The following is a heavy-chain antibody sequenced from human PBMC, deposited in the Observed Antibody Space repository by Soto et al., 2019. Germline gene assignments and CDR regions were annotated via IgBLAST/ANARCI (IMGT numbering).Heavy chain of an antibody. CDR1: GFTFNNYA. D-gene: IGHD5-12*01. J-gene: IGHJ4*02. CDR3: AKDHDEDFGYDLDYFNY. CDR2: ISWEGGSI. Sequence: EVQLVESGGDLVQPGRSLRLSCSASGFTFNNYAMHWVRQAPGKGLEWVSGISWEGGSIGYADSVKGRFTISRDNAKNSLYLEMNSLRGEDTALYYCAKDHDEDFGYDLDYFNYWGQGTLVTVSS. V-gene: IGHV3-9*01.